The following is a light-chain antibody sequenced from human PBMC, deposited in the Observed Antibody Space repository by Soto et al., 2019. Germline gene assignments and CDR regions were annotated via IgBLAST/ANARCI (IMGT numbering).Light chain of an antibody. CDR2: GDN. V-gene: IGLV1-51*01. CDR3: GTWDTSLSAGV. CDR1: SSNIATNY. Sequence: QSVLTQPPSVSAAPGQRVTISCSGSSSNIATNYVSWYQHLPGAAPRLLICGDNKRPSGIPDRFSGTKYGTSATLDITGLQTGDEADYYCGTWDTSLSAGVFGGGTKLTVL. J-gene: IGLJ3*02.